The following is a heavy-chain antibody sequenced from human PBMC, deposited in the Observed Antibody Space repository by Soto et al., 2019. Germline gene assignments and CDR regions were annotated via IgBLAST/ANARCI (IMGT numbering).Heavy chain of an antibody. Sequence: QVQLQESGPGLVKPSQTLSLTCTVSGGSISSGDYYWSWIRQPPGKGLEWIGYIYYSGSTYYNPSLKSRVTISVDTSKNQFFLKLSSVTAADTAVYYCARGQYQLLTLYYYGMDVWGQGTTVTVSS. V-gene: IGHV4-30-4*01. CDR2: IYYSGST. D-gene: IGHD2-2*01. J-gene: IGHJ6*02. CDR3: ARGQYQLLTLYYYGMDV. CDR1: GGSISSGDYY.